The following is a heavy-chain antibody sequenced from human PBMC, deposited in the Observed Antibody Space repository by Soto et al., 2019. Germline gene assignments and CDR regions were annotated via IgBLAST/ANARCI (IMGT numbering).Heavy chain of an antibody. CDR1: GGSISSGGYS. CDR3: ARDRGHGSGSYPGY. Sequence: SETLSLTCAVSGGSISSGGYSWSWIRQPPGKGLEWIGYIYHSGSTYYNPSLKSRVTISVDRSKNQFSLKLSSVTAADTAVYYCARDRGHGSGSYPGYWGQGTLVTVSS. J-gene: IGHJ4*02. CDR2: IYHSGST. V-gene: IGHV4-30-2*01. D-gene: IGHD3-10*01.